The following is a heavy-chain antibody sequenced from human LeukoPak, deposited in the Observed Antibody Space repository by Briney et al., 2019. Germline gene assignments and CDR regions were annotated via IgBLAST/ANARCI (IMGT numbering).Heavy chain of an antibody. CDR3: ARDRVGNWYFDY. J-gene: IGHJ4*02. D-gene: IGHD1-20*01. V-gene: IGHV1-69*13. Sequence: GASVTVSCKASGGTFSSYAISWVRQAPGRGLEWMGGIIPIFGTANYAQKFQGRVTITVDESTSTAYMELSSLRSEDTAVYYCARDRVGNWYFDYWGQGTLVTVSS. CDR1: GGTFSSYA. CDR2: IIPIFGTA.